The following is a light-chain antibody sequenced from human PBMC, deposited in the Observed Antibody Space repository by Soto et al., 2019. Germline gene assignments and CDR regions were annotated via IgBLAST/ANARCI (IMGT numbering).Light chain of an antibody. J-gene: IGKJ4*01. CDR2: EAS. Sequence: EIVLTQSPATLSLSPGERATLSCRASQTVSSSLAWYQQKPGQAPSLLIYEASNRATGIPARFSGSGSGADFTLTISSLEPQDFALYYCQQHINWPLTFGGGTKVDIK. V-gene: IGKV3-11*01. CDR3: QQHINWPLT. CDR1: QTVSSS.